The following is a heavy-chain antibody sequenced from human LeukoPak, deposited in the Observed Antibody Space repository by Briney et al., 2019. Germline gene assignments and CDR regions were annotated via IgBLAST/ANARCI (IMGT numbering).Heavy chain of an antibody. J-gene: IGHJ3*02. D-gene: IGHD6-19*01. V-gene: IGHV3-11*06. CDR2: ISSSSSRT. CDR1: GFTFSDYY. Sequence: GGSLRLSCAASGFTFSDYYMIWIRQAPGKGLEWVSYISSSSSRTNYADSVKGRFTISRDNAKNSLYLQMYSLRAEDTAVYYCARVEQWLVHGAFDIWGQGTMVTVSS. CDR3: ARVEQWLVHGAFDI.